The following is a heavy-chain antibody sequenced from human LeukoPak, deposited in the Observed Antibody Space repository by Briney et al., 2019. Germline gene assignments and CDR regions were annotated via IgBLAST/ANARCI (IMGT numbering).Heavy chain of an antibody. V-gene: IGHV1-69*06. J-gene: IGHJ6*03. CDR1: GGTFSSYA. D-gene: IGHD6-13*01. Sequence: GASVKVSCKASGGTFSSYAISWVRQAPGQGLEWMGGIIPIFGTANYAQKFQGRVTITADKSTSTAYMELSSLRSEDTAVYYCATMGPLSKYSSSWYYYYYMDVWGKGTTVTVSS. CDR3: ATMGPLSKYSSSWYYYYYMDV. CDR2: IIPIFGTA.